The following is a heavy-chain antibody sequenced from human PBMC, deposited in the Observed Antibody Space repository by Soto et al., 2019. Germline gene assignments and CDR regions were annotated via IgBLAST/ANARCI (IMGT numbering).Heavy chain of an antibody. CDR3: ARGAAAGADYGMDV. Sequence: TSETLSLTCTVSGGSIYNYYWSWIRQPAGKGLEWIGRSYPSGGTNFNPSLKSRVTMSVDTSNKKFSLTLSSVTAADTALYRCARGAAAGADYGMDVWGQGTTVNVSS. D-gene: IGHD6-13*01. J-gene: IGHJ6*02. CDR2: SYPSGGT. CDR1: GGSIYNYY. V-gene: IGHV4-4*07.